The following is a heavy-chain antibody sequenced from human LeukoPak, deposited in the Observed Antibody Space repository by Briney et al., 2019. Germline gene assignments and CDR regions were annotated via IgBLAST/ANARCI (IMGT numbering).Heavy chain of an antibody. V-gene: IGHV3-15*01. Sequence: PGGSLRFSCAASGFTFSNAWMSWVRQAPGKGLEWVGRIKSKTDGGTTDYAAPVKGRFTISRDDSKNTLYLQMNSLKTEDTAVYYCTTDNSGIAAAVGLAGWGQGTLVTVSS. D-gene: IGHD6-13*01. CDR3: TTDNSGIAAAVGLAG. J-gene: IGHJ4*02. CDR2: IKSKTDGGTT. CDR1: GFTFSNAW.